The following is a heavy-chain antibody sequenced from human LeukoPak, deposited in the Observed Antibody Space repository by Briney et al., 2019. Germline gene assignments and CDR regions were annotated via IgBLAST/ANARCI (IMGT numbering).Heavy chain of an antibody. Sequence: PGGSLRLSCAASGFTFSTYAMSWVRQAPGKGLELVSAISSSGSTIYYADSVKGRFTISRDNAKNSLYLQMNSLRAEDTAVYYCARARQYVEWLVPFDYWGQGTLVTVSS. CDR2: ISSSGSTI. CDR1: GFTFSTYA. V-gene: IGHV3-48*03. CDR3: ARARQYVEWLVPFDY. J-gene: IGHJ4*02. D-gene: IGHD6-19*01.